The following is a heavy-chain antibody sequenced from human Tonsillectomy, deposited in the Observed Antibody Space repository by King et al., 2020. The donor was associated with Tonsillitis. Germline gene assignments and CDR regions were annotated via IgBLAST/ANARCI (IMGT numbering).Heavy chain of an antibody. CDR1: GFTFSRYT. J-gene: IGHJ3*02. V-gene: IGHV3-30*04. CDR2: ISFDGNNK. CDR3: ARVASAVAGGRLSVPI. D-gene: IGHD6-19*01. Sequence: VQLVESGGGVVQPGRSLRLSCAASGFTFSRYTMHWVRQAPGKGLEWVTVISFDGNNKYYADSVKGRFTISRDNSKNTLYLQMNSLRAEDTAVYYCARVASAVAGGRLSVPIWGQGTMVTVSS.